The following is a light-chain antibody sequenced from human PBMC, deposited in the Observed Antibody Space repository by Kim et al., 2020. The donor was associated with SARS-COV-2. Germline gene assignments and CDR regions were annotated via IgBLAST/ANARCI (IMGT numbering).Light chain of an antibody. CDR3: QQYSTSPLT. CDR1: QRVGSND. J-gene: IGKJ4*01. Sequence: GERATLTCRASQRVGSNDVACYQKKNGQTPRLLIYGASTSVTGTPDRFSGSGSGTDFTLSISRLEPEDLAVYYCQQYSTSPLTFGGGTEVDIK. V-gene: IGKV3-20*01. CDR2: GAS.